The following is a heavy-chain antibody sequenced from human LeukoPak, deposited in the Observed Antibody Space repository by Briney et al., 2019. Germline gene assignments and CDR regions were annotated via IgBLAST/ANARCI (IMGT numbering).Heavy chain of an antibody. CDR3: ARERGGDGYSVDY. CDR2: ISSSSSYI. D-gene: IGHD5-24*01. J-gene: IGHJ4*02. CDR1: GFTFSSYS. V-gene: IGHV3-21*01. Sequence: GGSLRLSCAASGFTFSSYSMNWVRQAPGKWLEWVSSISSSSSYIYYADSVKGRFTISRDNAKNSLYLQMNSLRAEDTAVYYCARERGGDGYSVDYWGEGTLVTVSS.